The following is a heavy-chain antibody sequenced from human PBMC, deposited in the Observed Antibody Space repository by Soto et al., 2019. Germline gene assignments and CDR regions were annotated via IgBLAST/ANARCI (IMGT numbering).Heavy chain of an antibody. J-gene: IGHJ6*04. CDR1: GGTFSSYA. Sequence: GATVKVSCKASGGTFSSYAISWVRQAPGQGLEWMGGIIPIFGTANYARRFQGSVTITADKSTSTAYMELRRLRPEDTAVYFCARGTGSGSYYFDGLDVGGKGPSVPFPS. CDR3: ARGTGSGSYYFDGLDV. V-gene: IGHV1-69*06. CDR2: IIPIFGTA. D-gene: IGHD1-1*01.